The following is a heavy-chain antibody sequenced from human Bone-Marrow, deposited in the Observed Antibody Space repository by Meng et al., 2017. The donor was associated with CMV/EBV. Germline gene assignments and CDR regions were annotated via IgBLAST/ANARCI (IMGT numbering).Heavy chain of an antibody. CDR3: ARGHSSSTSCYSNKANDY. Sequence: GGSLRLSCAASGFTFSSYAMHWVRQAPGKGLEWVAVISYDGSNKYYADSVKGRFTISRDNSKNTLYLQMNSLRAEDTAVYYCARGHSSSTSCYSNKANDYWGQGTMVTVSS. D-gene: IGHD2-2*01. V-gene: IGHV3-30-3*01. CDR1: GFTFSSYA. J-gene: IGHJ4*02. CDR2: ISYDGSNK.